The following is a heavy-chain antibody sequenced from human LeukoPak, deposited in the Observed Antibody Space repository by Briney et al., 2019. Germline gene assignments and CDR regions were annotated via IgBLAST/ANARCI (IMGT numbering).Heavy chain of an antibody. Sequence: PGGSLRLSCAASGFTFSSYAMSWVRQAPGKGLELVAAISGSGDNTHSAVSVKGRFTISRDNSKNTLYLQMNSLRAEDTAIYYCAKDPFFDYWGQGTLVAVSS. CDR3: AKDPFFDY. V-gene: IGHV3-23*01. CDR2: ISGSGDNT. J-gene: IGHJ4*02. CDR1: GFTFSSYA.